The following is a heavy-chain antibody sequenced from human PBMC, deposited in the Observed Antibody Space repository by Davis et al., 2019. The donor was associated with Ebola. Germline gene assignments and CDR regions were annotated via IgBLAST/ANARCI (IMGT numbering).Heavy chain of an antibody. CDR2: INSDGSST. CDR3: AKYSSGWYRDY. J-gene: IGHJ4*02. V-gene: IGHV3-74*01. CDR1: GFTFSGSA. Sequence: HTGGSLRLSCAASGFTFSGSAMHWVRQAPGKGLVWVSRINSDGSSTSYADSVKGRFTISRDNAKNTLYLQMNSLRAEDTAVYYCAKYSSGWYRDYWGQGTLVTVSS. D-gene: IGHD6-19*01.